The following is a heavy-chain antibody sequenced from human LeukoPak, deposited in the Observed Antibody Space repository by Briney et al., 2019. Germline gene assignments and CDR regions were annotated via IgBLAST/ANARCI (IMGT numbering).Heavy chain of an antibody. V-gene: IGHV1-46*01. Sequence: ASVKVSCKASGYTFTSYYMHWVRQAPGQGLEWMGIINPSGGGTSYAQKFQGRVTMTRDTSTSTVYMELSSLRSEDTAVYYCARTTPPNPEFDYWGQGTLVTVSS. J-gene: IGHJ4*02. CDR2: INPSGGGT. CDR1: GYTFTSYY. D-gene: IGHD1-14*01. CDR3: ARTTPPNPEFDY.